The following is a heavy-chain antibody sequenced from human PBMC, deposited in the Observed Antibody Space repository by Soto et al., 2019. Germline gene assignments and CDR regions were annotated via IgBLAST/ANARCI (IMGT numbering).Heavy chain of an antibody. J-gene: IGHJ6*02. CDR3: ATSLQTGTWGTYDYYYGMDV. CDR2: IIPIFGTA. D-gene: IGHD1-7*01. Sequence: GASVKVSCKASGGTFSSYAISWVRQAPGQGLEWMGGIIPIFGTANYAQKFQGRVTITADESTSTAYMELSSLRSEDTAVYYCATSLQTGTWGTYDYYYGMDVWGQGTTVTVSS. V-gene: IGHV1-69*13. CDR1: GGTFSSYA.